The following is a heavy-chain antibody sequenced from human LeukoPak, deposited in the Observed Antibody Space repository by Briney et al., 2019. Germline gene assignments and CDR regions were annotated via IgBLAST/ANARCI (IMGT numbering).Heavy chain of an antibody. J-gene: IGHJ4*02. CDR2: IYPGDSDT. CDR3: ARHPRAAYYDILTGYYTEYYFDY. CDR1: GYSFTSYW. Sequence: GESLKISCKGSGYSFTSYWIGWVRQMPGKGLEWMGIIYPGDSDTRYSPSFQGQVTISADKSISTAYLQWSSLKASDTAMYYCARHPRAAYYDILTGYYTEYYFDYWGQGTLVTVSS. D-gene: IGHD3-9*01. V-gene: IGHV5-51*01.